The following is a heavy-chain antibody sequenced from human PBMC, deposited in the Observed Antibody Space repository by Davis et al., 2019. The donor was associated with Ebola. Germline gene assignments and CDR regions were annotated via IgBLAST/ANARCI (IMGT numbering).Heavy chain of an antibody. CDR2: TYYRSKRYN. CDR3: ARGGWASGMDV. D-gene: IGHD6-19*01. CDR1: LDSASINTAV. V-gene: IGHV6-1*01. J-gene: IGHJ6*02. Sequence: QTLSPTSALSLDSASINTAVSNSTRPPPTSGLEWLGRTYYRSKRYNHYAVSMKSRITINPNTSSNQFSLQLNSVIPEDTAVYYCARGGWASGMDVWGQGTTVTVSS.